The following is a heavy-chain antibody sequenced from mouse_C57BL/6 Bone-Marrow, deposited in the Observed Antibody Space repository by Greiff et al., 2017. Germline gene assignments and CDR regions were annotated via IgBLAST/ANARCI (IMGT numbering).Heavy chain of an antibody. Sequence: DVHLVESGGGLVQPGESLKLSCESNEYEFPSHDMSWVRKTPEKRLELVAAINSDGGSTYYPDTMERRFIISRDNTKKTLYLQMSSLRSEDTALYYCARQRGHDGGYAMDYWGQGTSVTVSS. V-gene: IGHV5-2*01. J-gene: IGHJ4*01. D-gene: IGHD2-2*01. CDR1: EYEFPSHD. CDR3: ARQRGHDGGYAMDY. CDR2: INSDGGST.